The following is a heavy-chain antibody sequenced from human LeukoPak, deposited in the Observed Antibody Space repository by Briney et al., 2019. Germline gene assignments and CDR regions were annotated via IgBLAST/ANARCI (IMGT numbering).Heavy chain of an antibody. J-gene: IGHJ1*01. CDR1: GFTFSSYS. V-gene: IGHV3-23*01. CDR3: AKDPTYYYDSSGYNEYFQH. CDR2: MSGSGGST. D-gene: IGHD3-22*01. Sequence: PGGSLRLSCAASGFTFSSYSMNWVRQAPGKGLEWVSAMSGSGGSTYYADSVKGRFTISRDNSKNTLYLQMNSLRAEDTAVYYCAKDPTYYYDSSGYNEYFQHWGQGTLVTVSS.